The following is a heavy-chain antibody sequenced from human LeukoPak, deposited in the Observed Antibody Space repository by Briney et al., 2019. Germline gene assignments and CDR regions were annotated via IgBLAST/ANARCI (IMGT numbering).Heavy chain of an antibody. Sequence: ASVKVSCKASGYTFTSYDINWVRQATGQGLEWMGWMNPNSGNTGYAQKFQGRVTMTRNTSISTAYMELSSLRSEDTAVYYCARDNDYGDRPIHWGQGTLVTVSS. CDR2: MNPNSGNT. J-gene: IGHJ4*02. CDR3: ARDNDYGDRPIH. CDR1: GYTFTSYD. D-gene: IGHD4-17*01. V-gene: IGHV1-8*01.